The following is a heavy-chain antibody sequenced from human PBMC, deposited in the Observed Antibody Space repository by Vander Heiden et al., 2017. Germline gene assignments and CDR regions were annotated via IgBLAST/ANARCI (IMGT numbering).Heavy chain of an antibody. CDR2: INSDGSST. J-gene: IGHJ3*02. V-gene: IGHV3-74*01. CDR1: GFTFSSYW. Sequence: EVQLVESGGGLVQPGGSLRLSCPASGFTFSSYWRNWVGQAPGKGLGGVSRINSDGSSTSYADSVKGRFTISRDNAKNTLYLQMNSLRAEDTAVYYCARDRWGVLSHAFDIWGQGTMVTVSS. D-gene: IGHD1-26*01. CDR3: ARDRWGVLSHAFDI.